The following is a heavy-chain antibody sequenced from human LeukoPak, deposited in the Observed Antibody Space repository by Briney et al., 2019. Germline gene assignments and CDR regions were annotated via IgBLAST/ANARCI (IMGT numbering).Heavy chain of an antibody. CDR1: GFTFSDYW. V-gene: IGHV3-7*04. J-gene: IGHJ5*02. Sequence: GGSLRLSCAASGFTFSDYWMSWVRQAPGKGLEWVANIKQAGSEKYYVDSVWGRFTISRDNAKDSLYPQMNSLRDEDTAVYYCARGRGWLDPWGQGTLVIVSS. CDR2: IKQAGSEK. CDR3: ARGRGWLDP.